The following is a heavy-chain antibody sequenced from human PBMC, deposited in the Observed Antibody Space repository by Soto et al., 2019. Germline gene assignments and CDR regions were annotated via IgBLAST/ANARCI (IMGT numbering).Heavy chain of an antibody. CDR2: IIPIFGTA. CDR3: ASSGTGGV. D-gene: IGHD2-8*02. CDR1: VGTFSSYG. J-gene: IGHJ6*02. V-gene: IGHV1-69*06. Sequence: ASLQVSCKASVGTFSSYGISWVRQAPGQGLEWMGGIIPIFGTANYAQKFQGRVTITADKSTSTAYMELSSLRSEDTAVYYCASSGTGGVWGQGTTVTVSS.